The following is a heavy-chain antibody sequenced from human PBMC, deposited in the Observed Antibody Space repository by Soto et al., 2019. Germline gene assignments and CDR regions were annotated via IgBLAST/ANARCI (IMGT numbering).Heavy chain of an antibody. CDR3: ASPSHYSSGWFDY. V-gene: IGHV3-33*01. CDR2: IWYDGSNK. D-gene: IGHD6-19*01. CDR1: GFTFSSYG. J-gene: IGHJ4*02. Sequence: QVQLVESGGGVVQPGRSLRLSCAASGFTFSSYGMHWIRQAPGKGLEWVAVIWYDGSNKYYADSVKGRFTISRDNSKNTLYLQMNSLRAEDTAVYYCASPSHYSSGWFDYWGQGTLVTVSS.